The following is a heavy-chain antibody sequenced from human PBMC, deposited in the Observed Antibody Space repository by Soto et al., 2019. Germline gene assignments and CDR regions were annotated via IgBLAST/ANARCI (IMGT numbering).Heavy chain of an antibody. CDR2: VYHSGNT. D-gene: IGHD2-2*02. V-gene: IGHV4-4*02. J-gene: IGHJ4*02. CDR3: GTPWPYTHAPGEDY. Sequence: SETLSLTCAVSGDSISSDKWWSWVRQPPGKGLEWIGEVYHSGNTNYNPSLKSRVIISVDKSKNQFSLKLSSVTDADTAVYYCGTPWPYTHAPGEDYWGQGTLDTVSS. CDR1: GDSISSDKW.